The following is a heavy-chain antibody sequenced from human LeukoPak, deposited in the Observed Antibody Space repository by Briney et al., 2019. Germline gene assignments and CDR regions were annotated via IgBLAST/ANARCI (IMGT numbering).Heavy chain of an antibody. Sequence: ASVKVSCKASGYTLTSYGISWVRQAPGQGLEWMGWISAYNGNTNYAQKLQGRVTMTTDTSTSTAYMELRSLRSDDTAVYYCARDRSLELLWFGEASDYWGQGTLVTVSS. CDR1: GYTLTSYG. CDR3: ARDRSLELLWFGEASDY. J-gene: IGHJ4*02. D-gene: IGHD3-10*01. V-gene: IGHV1-18*01. CDR2: ISAYNGNT.